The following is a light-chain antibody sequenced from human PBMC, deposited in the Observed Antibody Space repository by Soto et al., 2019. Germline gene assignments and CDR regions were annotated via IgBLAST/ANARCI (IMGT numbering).Light chain of an antibody. CDR1: SNDIGGYNY. J-gene: IGLJ1*01. CDR2: EGS. CDR3: CSYTSSSTVV. Sequence: QSALTQPASVSGSPGQSITISCTGTSNDIGGYNYVSWYQQHPGKAPKPMIYEGSNRPSGVSNRFSGSKSGNTASLTISGLQAEDEADYYCCSYTSSSTVVFGPGTKVTV. V-gene: IGLV2-14*01.